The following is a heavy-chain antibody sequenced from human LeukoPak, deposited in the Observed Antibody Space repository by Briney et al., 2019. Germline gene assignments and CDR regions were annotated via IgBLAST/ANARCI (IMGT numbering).Heavy chain of an antibody. CDR2: MSYDGSNK. V-gene: IGHV3-30*03. J-gene: IGHJ6*02. CDR1: GFTFSSYG. Sequence: GGSLRLSCAASGFTFSSYGMHWVRQAPGKGLEWVAVMSYDGSNKYYADSVKGRFTISRDNSKNTLYLQMNSLRAEDTAVYYCARDLYGWGTAYYYYYYGMDVWGQGTTVTVSS. D-gene: IGHD3-10*01. CDR3: ARDLYGWGTAYYYYYYGMDV.